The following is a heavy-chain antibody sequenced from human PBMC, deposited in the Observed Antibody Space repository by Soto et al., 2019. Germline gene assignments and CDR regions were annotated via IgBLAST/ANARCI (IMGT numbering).Heavy chain of an antibody. CDR1: GGTFHNYA. J-gene: IGHJ6*02. D-gene: IGHD3-10*01. CDR2: IIPTFGTG. Sequence: QVLLVQSGPEVKKPGSSVKVSCKYSGGTFHNYAIQWVRQAPGKGLEWMGGIIPTFGTGNHAQKFQGRVTMTADESTTTAYMDLNSLRSEDTAIYYCASFDGTLVRGGRSSPYEMDVWGQGTTVIVSS. V-gene: IGHV1-69*01. CDR3: ASFDGTLVRGGRSSPYEMDV.